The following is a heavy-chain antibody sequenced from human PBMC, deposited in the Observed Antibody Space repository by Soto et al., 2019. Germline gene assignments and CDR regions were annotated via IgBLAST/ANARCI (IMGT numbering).Heavy chain of an antibody. CDR1: GLSISSYY. V-gene: IGHV4-59*01. Sequence: SETLSLTCTGSGLSISSYYWTWIRQPPRKRLEWIGYIYYTGATNYSPSLNDRVSISLDTSNSRFSLRLSSVTVADTAVYFCARGRWLIDSWSQGNLVTVSS. J-gene: IGHJ4*02. D-gene: IGHD3-10*01. CDR2: IYYTGAT. CDR3: ARGRWLIDS.